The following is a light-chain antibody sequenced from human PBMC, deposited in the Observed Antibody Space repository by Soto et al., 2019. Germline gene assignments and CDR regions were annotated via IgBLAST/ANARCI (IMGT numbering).Light chain of an antibody. CDR1: QSVSSN. V-gene: IGKV3-15*01. Sequence: EKVMTQSPATLSVSPGERATLSCRASQSVSSNLAWYQQKPGQAPRLLIYDASTRATGIPARFSGSGSGTEFTLTISSLHSEDLAVYYCHQYDDWPETFGQGTTV. CDR3: HQYDDWPET. CDR2: DAS. J-gene: IGKJ1*01.